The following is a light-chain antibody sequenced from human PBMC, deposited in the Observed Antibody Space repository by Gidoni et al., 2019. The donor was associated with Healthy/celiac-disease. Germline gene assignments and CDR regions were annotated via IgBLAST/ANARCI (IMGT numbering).Light chain of an antibody. CDR3: QQYGSSPLT. V-gene: IGKV3-20*01. Sequence: VLTPSPGTLSLSPGERATLSCRASQSVSSSYLAWYQQKHGQAPRLLIYGAASRATGIPDRCSGSGSGTDFTLTISRMEHEDVAVYYCQQYGSSPLTFGGGTKVEIK. CDR1: QSVSSSY. CDR2: GAA. J-gene: IGKJ4*01.